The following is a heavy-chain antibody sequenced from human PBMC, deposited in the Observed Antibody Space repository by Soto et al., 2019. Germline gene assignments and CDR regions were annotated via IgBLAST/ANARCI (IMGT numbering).Heavy chain of an antibody. CDR3: ARSGDNYNVLDY. CDR2: SSNSGTYT. J-gene: IGHJ4*02. CDR1: GFTVSDYY. V-gene: IGHV3-11*06. Sequence: KPGGSLRLSCAASGFTVSDYYMSWIRQAPGKGLEWLSYSSNSGTYTRYADSVKGRFSISRDNAKNSLYLQINSLRSEDTATYYCARSGDNYNVLDYWGQGTPVTVSS. D-gene: IGHD3-10*02.